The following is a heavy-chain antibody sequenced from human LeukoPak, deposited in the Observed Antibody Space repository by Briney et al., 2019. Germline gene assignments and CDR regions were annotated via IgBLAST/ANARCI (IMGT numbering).Heavy chain of an antibody. D-gene: IGHD3-10*01. V-gene: IGHV3-23*01. CDR1: GFTFSSYA. CDR3: AKHRMVRGVITDYYFDY. J-gene: IGHJ4*02. Sequence: GGSLRLSCAASGFTFSSYAMSWVRQAPGKGLEWVSVISGSGGSTYYADSVKGRFTISRDNSKNTLYLQMNSLRAEDTAVYYCAKHRMVRGVITDYYFDYCGQGTLVTVSS. CDR2: ISGSGGST.